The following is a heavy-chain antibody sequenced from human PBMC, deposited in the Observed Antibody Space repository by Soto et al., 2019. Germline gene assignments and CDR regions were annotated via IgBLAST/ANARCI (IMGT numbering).Heavy chain of an antibody. CDR3: ASCPIYGGDSYFAY. D-gene: IGHD2-21*01. V-gene: IGHV1-46*01. CDR2: INPDTGTT. CDR1: GYTFTHYY. Sequence: QVQLVQSGAEVRKPGASVKLSCQASGYTFTHYYIHWVRQAPGQGLEWLGIINPDTGTTSYAQTFQGRVPLTTDTSASTVYLELSGLAAEDTAVYYCASCPIYGGDSYFAYWGQGTLVTVSS. J-gene: IGHJ4*02.